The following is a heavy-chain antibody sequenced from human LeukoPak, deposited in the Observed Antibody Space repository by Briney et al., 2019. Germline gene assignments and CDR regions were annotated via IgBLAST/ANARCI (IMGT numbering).Heavy chain of an antibody. J-gene: IGHJ4*02. D-gene: IGHD6-13*01. CDR3: ARGVAAAGTRDFDY. CDR2: IYTSGST. Sequence: SETLSLTCTVSGGSISSYYWSWIQQPAGKGLEWIGRIYTSGSTNYNPSLKSRVTISVDKSKNQFSLKLSSVTAADTAVYYCARGVAAAGTRDFDYWGQGTLVTVSS. V-gene: IGHV4-4*07. CDR1: GGSISSYY.